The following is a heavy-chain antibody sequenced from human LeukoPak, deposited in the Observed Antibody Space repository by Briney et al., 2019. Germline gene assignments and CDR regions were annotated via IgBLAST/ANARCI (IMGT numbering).Heavy chain of an antibody. J-gene: IGHJ4*02. CDR3: ARVETGIWIFDY. Sequence: GGSLRLSCAASGFTCSSYARSWVRQAPGKGLEWVGRTRNKANSYTTEYAASVKGRFTISRDDSKDSVYLQMNSLKTEDTAVYYCARVETGIWIFDYWGQGTLVTVSS. CDR1: GFTCSSYA. D-gene: IGHD1-1*01. CDR2: TRNKANSYTT. V-gene: IGHV3-72*01.